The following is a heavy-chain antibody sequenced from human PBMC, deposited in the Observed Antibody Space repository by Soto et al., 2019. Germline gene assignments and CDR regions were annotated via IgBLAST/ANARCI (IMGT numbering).Heavy chain of an antibody. CDR3: AKAVRWIQAESIDY. Sequence: QVQLVESGGGVVQPGRSLRLSCAASGFTFSNHGMHWVRQAPGRGLEWVAVISLDGSNQYYADSVKGRFIISRDNSKNTLYLQMNSLRAEDTAVYYCAKAVRWIQAESIDYWGQGTLVTVSS. V-gene: IGHV3-30*18. CDR1: GFTFSNHG. D-gene: IGHD5-18*01. J-gene: IGHJ4*02. CDR2: ISLDGSNQ.